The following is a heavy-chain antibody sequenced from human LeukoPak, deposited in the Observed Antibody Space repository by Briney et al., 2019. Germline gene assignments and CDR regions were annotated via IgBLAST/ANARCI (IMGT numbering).Heavy chain of an antibody. D-gene: IGHD2-2*02. J-gene: IGHJ5*02. V-gene: IGHV1-69*01. Sequence: SVKVSCKASGGTFSSYAISWVRQAPGQGLEWMGGIIPIFGTANYAQKFQGRVTITADESTSTAYMELSSLRSEDTAVYYCAVVVPAAIEPNWFDPWGQGTLVTVSS. CDR3: AVVVPAAIEPNWFDP. CDR2: IIPIFGTA. CDR1: GGTFSSYA.